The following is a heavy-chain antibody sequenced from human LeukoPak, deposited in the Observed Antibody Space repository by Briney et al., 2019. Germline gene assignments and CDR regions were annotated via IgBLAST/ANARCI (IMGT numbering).Heavy chain of an antibody. J-gene: IGHJ4*02. D-gene: IGHD3-22*01. CDR2: INTKSGNT. Sequence: ASVTVSCKASGYTFSSSDINWVRQATGQGLEWMGWINTKSGNTGCAQKFQGRITMTSNNSISTAYMELSSLRSEDTAIYYCTTYYYDSSGYRTPKYWGQGTLVTVSS. CDR1: GYTFSSSD. CDR3: TTYYYDSSGYRTPKY. V-gene: IGHV1-8*01.